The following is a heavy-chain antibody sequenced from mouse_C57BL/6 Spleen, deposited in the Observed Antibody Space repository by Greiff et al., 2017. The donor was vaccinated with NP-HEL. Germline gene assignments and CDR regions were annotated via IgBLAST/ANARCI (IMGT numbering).Heavy chain of an antibody. CDR1: GFSLTSYG. CDR3: ASSIYDGPSWFAY. V-gene: IGHV2-6*01. CDR2: IWGVGST. D-gene: IGHD2-3*01. J-gene: IGHJ3*01. Sequence: VMLVESGPGLVAPSQSLSITCTVSGFSLTSYGVDWVRQSPGKGLEWLGVIWGVGSTNYNSALKSRLSISKDNSKSQVFLKMNSLQTDDTAMYYCASSIYDGPSWFAYWGQGTLVTVSA.